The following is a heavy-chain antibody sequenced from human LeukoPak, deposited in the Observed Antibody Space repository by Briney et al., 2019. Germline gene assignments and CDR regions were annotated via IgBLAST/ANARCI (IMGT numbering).Heavy chain of an antibody. CDR1: GFSLSTSGVG. V-gene: IGHV2-5*02. D-gene: IGHD3-16*01. CDR3: AHSSLEGAPFDY. CDR2: IFWDGEK. Sequence: SGPTLVKPTQTLTLTCTFSGFSLSTSGVGVGWIRQPPGKALEWLAFIFWDGEKRHNPSLRNRLTITKDTSKNQVVLTMTSMDPVDTATYYCAHSSLEGAPFDYWGQGALVTVSS. J-gene: IGHJ4*02.